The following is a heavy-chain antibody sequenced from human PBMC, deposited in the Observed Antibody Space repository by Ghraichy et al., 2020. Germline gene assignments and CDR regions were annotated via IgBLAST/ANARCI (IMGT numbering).Heavy chain of an antibody. J-gene: IGHJ6*03. Sequence: GESLNISCAASGFTFSSYSMNWVRQAPGKGLEWVSSISSSSSYIYYADSVKGRFTISRDNAKNSLYLQMNSLRAEDTAVYYCARDKWESGYSYGDYYYYYYMDVWGKGTTVTVSS. V-gene: IGHV3-21*01. D-gene: IGHD5-18*01. CDR2: ISSSSSYI. CDR1: GFTFSSYS. CDR3: ARDKWESGYSYGDYYYYYYMDV.